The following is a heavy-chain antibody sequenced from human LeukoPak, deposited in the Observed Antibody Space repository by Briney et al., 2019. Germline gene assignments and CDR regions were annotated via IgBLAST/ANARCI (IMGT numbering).Heavy chain of an antibody. D-gene: IGHD3-3*01. CDR3: AKDLYDFWTFDY. V-gene: IGHV3-23*01. Sequence: GGSLRPSCAVSGFTFSTFAMSWVRQAPEKGLEWVSAISGSGGSTYYADSGKGRFSISRENSKNTLYLQMNSLRAENTAVYYCAKDLYDFWTFDYWVEGSMVTVSS. CDR2: ISGSGGST. J-gene: IGHJ4*02. CDR1: GFTFSTFA.